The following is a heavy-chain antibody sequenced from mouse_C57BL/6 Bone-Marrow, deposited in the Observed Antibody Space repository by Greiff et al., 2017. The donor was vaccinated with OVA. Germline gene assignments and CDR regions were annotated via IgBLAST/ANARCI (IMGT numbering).Heavy chain of an antibody. Sequence: EVQLQQSGAELVRPGASVKLSCTASGFNIKDYYMHWVKQRPEQGLEWIGRIDPEDGDTEYAPKFQGKATMTADTSSNTAYLQLSSLTSEDTAVYYCTPPDSQVAMDYWGQGTSVTVSS. D-gene: IGHD3-3*01. J-gene: IGHJ4*01. CDR1: GFNIKDYY. CDR2: IDPEDGDT. CDR3: TPPDSQVAMDY. V-gene: IGHV14-1*01.